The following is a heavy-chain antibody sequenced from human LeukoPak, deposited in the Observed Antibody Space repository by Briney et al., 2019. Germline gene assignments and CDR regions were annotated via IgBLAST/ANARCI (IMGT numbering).Heavy chain of an antibody. Sequence: GASVKVSCKASGYTFTGYYMHWVRQAPGQGLEWMGWINPNSGNTGYAQKFQGRVTITRNTSISTAYMELSSLRSEDTAVYYCAREGFVDGYENDGGAFDIWGQGTMVTVSS. J-gene: IGHJ3*02. D-gene: IGHD5-12*01. V-gene: IGHV1-8*03. CDR1: GYTFTGYY. CDR2: INPNSGNT. CDR3: AREGFVDGYENDGGAFDI.